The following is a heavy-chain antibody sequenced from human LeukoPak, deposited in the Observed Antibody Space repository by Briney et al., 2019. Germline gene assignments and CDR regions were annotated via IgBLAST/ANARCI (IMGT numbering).Heavy chain of an antibody. CDR1: GGSFSDYY. V-gene: IGHV4-34*01. J-gene: IGHJ5*02. CDR2: IYHSGST. D-gene: IGHD7-27*01. Sequence: SETLSLTCAVYGGSFSDYYWTWIRQPPGKGLEWISEIYHSGSTNYNPSLKSRVTISVDTSKNQFSLKLCSVTAADTAVYYCARGFKMVEYWGKTNWFDPWGQGTLVTVSS. CDR3: ARGFKMVEYWGKTNWFDP.